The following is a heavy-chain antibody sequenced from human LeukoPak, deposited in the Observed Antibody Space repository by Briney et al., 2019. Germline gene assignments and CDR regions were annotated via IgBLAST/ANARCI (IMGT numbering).Heavy chain of an antibody. V-gene: IGHV4-34*01. CDR3: ARGSPDEYSSSSDYFDY. CDR2: INHSGST. CDR1: GGSFSGYY. D-gene: IGHD6-6*01. Sequence: KASETLSLTCAVYGGSFSGYYWSWIRQPPGKGLEWIGEINHSGSTNYNPSLKSRVTISVDTSKNQFSLKLSSVTAADTAVYYCARGSPDEYSSSSDYFDYWGQGTLVTVSS. J-gene: IGHJ4*02.